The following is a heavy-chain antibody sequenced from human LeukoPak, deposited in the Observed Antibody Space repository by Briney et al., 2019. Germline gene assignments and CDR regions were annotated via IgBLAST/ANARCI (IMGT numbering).Heavy chain of an antibody. CDR3: AREIRPTDGMDV. J-gene: IGHJ6*02. Sequence: GGSLRLSCAASGFTVSSNYMSWVRQAPGKGLEWVSVIYRGGSTYYADSVKGRFTISRDNSKNTLYLQMNSLRAEDTAVYYCAREIRPTDGMDVWGQGTTVTVSS. V-gene: IGHV3-66*01. CDR2: IYRGGST. CDR1: GFTVSSNY.